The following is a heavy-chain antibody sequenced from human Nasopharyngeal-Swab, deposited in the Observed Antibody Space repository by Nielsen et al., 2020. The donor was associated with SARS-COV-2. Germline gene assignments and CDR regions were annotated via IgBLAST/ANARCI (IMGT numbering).Heavy chain of an antibody. CDR3: ARVGGSSWYFDY. CDR2: IKQDGSEK. V-gene: IGHV3-7*04. D-gene: IGHD6-13*01. Sequence: GGSLRLSCAASGFNFRGYWMTWFRQAPGKGLEWVANIKQDGSEKYYVDSVKGRFTISRDNAKNSLYLQMNSLRAEDTAVYYCARVGGSSWYFDYWGQGTLVTVSS. J-gene: IGHJ4*02. CDR1: GFNFRGYW.